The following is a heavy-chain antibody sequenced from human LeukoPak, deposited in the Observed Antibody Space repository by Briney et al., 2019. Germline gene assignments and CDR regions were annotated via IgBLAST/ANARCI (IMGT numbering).Heavy chain of an antibody. CDR1: GFTFSSYW. CDR2: INPAGSDT. J-gene: IGHJ4*02. V-gene: IGHV3-7*01. Sequence: GGSLRLSCEASGFTFSSYWMAWVRQAPGKGLEWVANINPAGSDTYYVDSVKGRFTISRDNAKKSTFLQMNSLRVEETALYYCVRWGVAADMEDWGQGTLVTVSS. CDR3: VRWGVAADMED. D-gene: IGHD3-10*01.